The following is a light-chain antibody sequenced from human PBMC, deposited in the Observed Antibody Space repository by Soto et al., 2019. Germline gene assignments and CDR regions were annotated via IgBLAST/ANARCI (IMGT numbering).Light chain of an antibody. CDR3: QQYNSWPPIT. J-gene: IGKJ5*01. CDR1: QHVSNSF. CDR2: AAS. V-gene: IGKV3-20*01. Sequence: ETVLTQSPGTLSLSPGERATLSCRASQHVSNSFLAWYQQKPGQAPRLLIYAASSRATGSPDRFSGGGSGTDFTLTISRLEPEDFAVYYCQQYNSWPPITFGQGTRLEIK.